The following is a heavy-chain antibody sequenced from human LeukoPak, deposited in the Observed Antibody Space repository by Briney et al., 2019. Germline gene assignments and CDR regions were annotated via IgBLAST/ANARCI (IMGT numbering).Heavy chain of an antibody. D-gene: IGHD3-10*01. Sequence: GGSLSLSCAASGFTFSSYGMHWVRQAPGKGLEWVAVISYDGSNKYYADSVKGRFTISRDNSKNTLYLQMNSLRAEDTAVYYCAKLGRADYPFDYWGQGTLVTASS. CDR1: GFTFSSYG. J-gene: IGHJ4*02. CDR2: ISYDGSNK. CDR3: AKLGRADYPFDY. V-gene: IGHV3-30*18.